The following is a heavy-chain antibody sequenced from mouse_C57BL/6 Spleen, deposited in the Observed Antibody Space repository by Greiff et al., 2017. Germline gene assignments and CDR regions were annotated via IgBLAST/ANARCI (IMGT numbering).Heavy chain of an antibody. J-gene: IGHJ4*01. V-gene: IGHV1-64*01. CDR1: GYTFTSYW. CDR2: IHPNSGST. Sequence: QVQLQQPGAELVKPGASVKLSCKASGYTFTSYWMHWVKQRPGQGLEWIGMIHPNSGSTNYNEKFKSKATLTVDKSSSTAYMQLSSLTSEDSAVYYCARPLYYGSSYGGDYAMDYWGQGTSVTVSS. CDR3: ARPLYYGSSYGGDYAMDY. D-gene: IGHD1-1*01.